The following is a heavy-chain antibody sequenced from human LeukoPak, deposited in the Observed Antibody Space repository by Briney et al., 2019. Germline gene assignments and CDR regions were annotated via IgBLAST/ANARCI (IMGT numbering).Heavy chain of an antibody. V-gene: IGHV4-39*01. CDR3: ATLEPGGRFAY. D-gene: IGHD3-3*01. Sequence: SETLSLTCTVSGGSINSNHYLWGWIRQPPGKGLEWIGAMYYSGSTYYNPSLKSRVTISVETSKNQFSLKLTSVTAADTALYYCATLEPGGRFAYWGQGILVTVSS. J-gene: IGHJ4*02. CDR1: GGSINSNHYL. CDR2: MYYSGST.